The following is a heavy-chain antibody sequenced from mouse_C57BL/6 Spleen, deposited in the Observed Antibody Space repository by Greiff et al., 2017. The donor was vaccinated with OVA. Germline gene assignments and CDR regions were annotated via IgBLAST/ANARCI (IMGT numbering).Heavy chain of an antibody. Sequence: QVHVKQPGAELVKPGASVKLSCKASGYTFTSYWMHWVKQRPGQGLEWIGMIHPNSGSTNYNEKFKSKATLTVDKSSSTAYMQLSSLTSEDSAVYYCARTIGDSSSWFAYWGQGTLVTVSA. CDR2: IHPNSGST. D-gene: IGHD1-1*01. J-gene: IGHJ3*01. CDR1: GYTFTSYW. V-gene: IGHV1-64*01. CDR3: ARTIGDSSSWFAY.